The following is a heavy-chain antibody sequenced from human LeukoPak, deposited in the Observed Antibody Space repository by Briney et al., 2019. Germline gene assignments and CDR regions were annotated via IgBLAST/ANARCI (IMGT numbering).Heavy chain of an antibody. D-gene: IGHD4/OR15-4a*01. CDR3: ARPDERGYNYGAFVY. J-gene: IGHJ4*02. CDR1: AYSFTSYW. V-gene: IGHV5-51*01. Sequence: GESLKIACTSSAYSFTSYWIGWVRQMPGQGREWMGIIYPGDSDTRYSPSFQGQVAISADKSISTTYLQWSSLKASDTAMYYCARPDERGYNYGAFVYWGQGTLVTVSS. CDR2: IYPGDSDT.